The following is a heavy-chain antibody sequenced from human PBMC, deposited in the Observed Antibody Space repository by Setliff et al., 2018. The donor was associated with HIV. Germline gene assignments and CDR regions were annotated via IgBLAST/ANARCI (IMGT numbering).Heavy chain of an antibody. CDR3: AISIPPDAFDI. J-gene: IGHJ3*02. CDR1: GGTFSSYA. Sequence: SVKVSCKASGGTFSSYAISWVRQAPGQGLEWMGGIIPIFGTANYAQKFQGRVTITTDESTSTAYMELSSLRSEDAAVYYCAISIPPDAFDIWDQGTMVTVSS. CDR2: IIPIFGTA. V-gene: IGHV1-69*05.